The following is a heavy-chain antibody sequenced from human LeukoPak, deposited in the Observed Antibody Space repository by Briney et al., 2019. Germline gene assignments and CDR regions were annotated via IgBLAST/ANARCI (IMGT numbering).Heavy chain of an antibody. D-gene: IGHD1-26*01. CDR2: ISSSGSTT. CDR3: AKPQWETRRGPFDY. CDR1: GFTFSDYY. Sequence: GGSLRLSCAASGFTFSDYYMSWIRQAPGKGLEWVSYISSSGSTTYYADSVKGRFTISRDNSKNTLYLQMNSLRAEDTAVYYCAKPQWETRRGPFDYWGQGTLVTVSS. J-gene: IGHJ4*02. V-gene: IGHV3-11*01.